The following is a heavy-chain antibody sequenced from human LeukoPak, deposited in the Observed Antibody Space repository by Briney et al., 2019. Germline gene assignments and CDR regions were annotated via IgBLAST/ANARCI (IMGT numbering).Heavy chain of an antibody. CDR1: GLTITNNW. D-gene: IGHD3-10*01. Sequence: GGSLRLSCTVSGLTITNNWMYWVRQAPGRGLVWVSRIKMDERSAVYADSVKGRFIISRDNAKNTVYLQMNSLRADDTAVYYCATVFKGSSLQDYWGQGTLVTVSS. V-gene: IGHV3-74*03. CDR2: IKMDERSA. CDR3: ATVFKGSSLQDY. J-gene: IGHJ4*02.